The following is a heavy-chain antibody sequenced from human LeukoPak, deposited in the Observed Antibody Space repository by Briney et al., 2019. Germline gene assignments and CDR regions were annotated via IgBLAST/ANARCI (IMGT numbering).Heavy chain of an antibody. CDR3: TRGVEDYYDSSGYYQN. Sequence: PGGSLRLSCTASGFTFGDYAMSWFRQVPGKGLEWVGFIRSKAYGGTTEYAASVKGRFTISRDDSKSIAYLQMNSLKTEDTAVYYCTRGVEDYYDSSGYYQNWGQGTLVTVSS. J-gene: IGHJ4*02. CDR1: GFTFGDYA. V-gene: IGHV3-49*03. CDR2: IRSKAYGGTT. D-gene: IGHD3-22*01.